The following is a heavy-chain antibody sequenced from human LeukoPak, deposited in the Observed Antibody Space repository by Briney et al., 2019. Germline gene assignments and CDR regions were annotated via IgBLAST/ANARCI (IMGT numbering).Heavy chain of an antibody. CDR2: INHSGST. CDR3: ARERGGIYSSSWSWDY. D-gene: IGHD6-13*01. Sequence: SETLSLTCAVYGGSFSGYYWSWIRQPPGKGLEWIGEINHSGSTNYNPSLKSRVTISVDTSKNQFSLKLSSVTAADTAVYYCARERGGIYSSSWSWDYRGQGTLVTVSS. V-gene: IGHV4-34*01. J-gene: IGHJ4*02. CDR1: GGSFSGYY.